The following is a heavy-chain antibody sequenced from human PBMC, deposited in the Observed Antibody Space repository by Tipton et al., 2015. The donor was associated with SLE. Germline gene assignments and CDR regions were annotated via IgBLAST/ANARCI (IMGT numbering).Heavy chain of an antibody. CDR1: GYIISSSYY. J-gene: IGHJ3*02. Sequence: TLSLTCAVSGYIISSSYYWGWLRQPPGKGLEWIGSISHGGRTYYSPSLKSRVSISLDASKNQFSVTLNSVTAADTAFYYCAKDRQPPGGLQLLPLDALDIWGPGSLVTVSS. CDR3: AKDRQPPGGLQLLPLDALDI. D-gene: IGHD2-15*01. V-gene: IGHV4-38-2*02. CDR2: ISHGGRT.